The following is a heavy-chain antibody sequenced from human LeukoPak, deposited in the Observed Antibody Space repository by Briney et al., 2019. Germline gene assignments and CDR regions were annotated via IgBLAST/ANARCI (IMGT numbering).Heavy chain of an antibody. CDR2: IYYGGST. J-gene: IGHJ4*02. D-gene: IGHD3-22*01. CDR3: ARDPSYYDSSGYPK. CDR1: GGSISSGGYY. Sequence: PSQTLSLTCTVSGGSISSGGYYWSWIRQHPGKGLEWIGYIYYGGSTYYNPSLKSRVTISVDTSKNQSSLKLSSVTAADTAVYYCARDPSYYDSSGYPKWGQGTLVTVSS. V-gene: IGHV4-31*03.